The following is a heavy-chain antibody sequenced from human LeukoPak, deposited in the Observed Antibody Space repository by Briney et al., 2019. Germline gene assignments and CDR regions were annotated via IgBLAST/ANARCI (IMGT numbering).Heavy chain of an antibody. CDR1: GFTVSTKY. V-gene: IGHV3-66*01. J-gene: IGHJ4*02. Sequence: GGSLRLSCAASGFTVSTKYMTWVRQAPGKGLEWVSVIYSGGTTYYADSVKGRFSISRDNSKNTLYLQMNSLRAEDTAVYYCARYDYGRSGFDYWGQGTLVTVSS. D-gene: IGHD5-12*01. CDR2: IYSGGTT. CDR3: ARYDYGRSGFDY.